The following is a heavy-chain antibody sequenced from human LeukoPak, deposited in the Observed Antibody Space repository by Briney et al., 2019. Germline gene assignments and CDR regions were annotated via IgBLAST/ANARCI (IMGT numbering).Heavy chain of an antibody. CDR2: IYYTGST. V-gene: IGHV4-59*01. D-gene: IGHD2-15*01. Sequence: SETLSLTCPVSGGSISSYYWSWIRQPPRKGLEWLGYIYYTGSTNYNPSLKSRVTISVDTSKNQFSLKLSSVTAADTAVYYCARAGEGSCSGGSCYLPHYWGQGTLVTVSS. CDR3: ARAGEGSCSGGSCYLPHY. CDR1: GGSISSYY. J-gene: IGHJ4*02.